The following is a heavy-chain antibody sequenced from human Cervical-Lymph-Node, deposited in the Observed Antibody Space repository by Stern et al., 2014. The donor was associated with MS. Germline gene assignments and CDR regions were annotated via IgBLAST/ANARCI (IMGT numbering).Heavy chain of an antibody. V-gene: IGHV3-49*03. CDR3: TRVPLYDFWSDDYSGRAFDY. Sequence: EVQLVESGGGLVQPGRSLRLSCAASGFTFGHFTMSWFRQAPGKGLEWVGFIRNKAYGGTTESAASVKGRFIISRDDSKSIAFLQMNSLKTEDTAVYYCTRVPLYDFWSDDYSGRAFDYWGLGTLVTVSS. CDR1: GFTFGHFT. J-gene: IGHJ4*02. CDR2: IRNKAYGGTT. D-gene: IGHD3-3*01.